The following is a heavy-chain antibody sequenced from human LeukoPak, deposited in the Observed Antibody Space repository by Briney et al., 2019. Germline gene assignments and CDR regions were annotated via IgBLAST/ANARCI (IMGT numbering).Heavy chain of an antibody. CDR1: GDSISSNSYS. J-gene: IGHJ4*02. Sequence: SETLSLTCTVSGDSISSNSYSWGWVRQPPGKGLEWIGSIYYSGSIYYNSSLKSRLTISVDTSKHQFSLKLNSVTAADTAVYYCARGYFDWLLLWFDYWGQGTLVTVSS. D-gene: IGHD3-9*01. CDR2: IYYSGSI. V-gene: IGHV4-39*01. CDR3: ARGYFDWLLLWFDY.